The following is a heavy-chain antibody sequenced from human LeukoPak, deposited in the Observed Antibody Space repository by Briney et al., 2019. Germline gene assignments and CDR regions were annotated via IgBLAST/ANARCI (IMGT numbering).Heavy chain of an antibody. V-gene: IGHV4-31*03. CDR1: GGSISSGGYY. D-gene: IGHD6-13*01. Sequence: PSETLSLTCTVSGGSISSGGYYWSWLRQHPGKGLEWIGYIYYSGSTYYNPSLKSRVTISVDTSKNQFSLKLSSVTAADTAVYYCSRQQLVGGWFDSWGQGTLVTVSS. J-gene: IGHJ5*01. CDR3: SRQQLVGGWFDS. CDR2: IYYSGST.